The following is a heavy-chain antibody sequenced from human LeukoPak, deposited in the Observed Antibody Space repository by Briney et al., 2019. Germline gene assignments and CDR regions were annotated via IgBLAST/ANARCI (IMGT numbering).Heavy chain of an antibody. CDR3: ARQAYYDYVWGSYRYDVFDY. Sequence: SETLSLTCTVSGGSISSYYWSWIRQPPGKGLEWIGYIYYSGSTNYNPSLKSRVAISVDTSKNQFSLKLSSVTAADTAVYYCARQAYYDYVWGSYRYDVFDYWGQGTLVTVSS. CDR2: IYYSGST. CDR1: GGSISSYY. D-gene: IGHD3-16*02. J-gene: IGHJ4*02. V-gene: IGHV4-59*08.